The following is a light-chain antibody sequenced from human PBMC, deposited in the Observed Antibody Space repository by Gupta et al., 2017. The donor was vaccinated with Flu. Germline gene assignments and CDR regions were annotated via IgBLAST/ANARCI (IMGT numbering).Light chain of an antibody. CDR3: MIWHSSTWV. V-gene: IGLV5-45*03. J-gene: IGLJ3*02. CDR2: YKSDSDK. Sequence: VLNHPSSLSASPGASASLTCTLRSGIDVGTYKIYWFQQKPGSPPQYLLKYKSDSDKEQGSGVPSRFSGSKDASANAGILLISGLQSEDEADYYCMIWHSSTWVFGGGTKLTVL. CDR1: SGIDVGTYK.